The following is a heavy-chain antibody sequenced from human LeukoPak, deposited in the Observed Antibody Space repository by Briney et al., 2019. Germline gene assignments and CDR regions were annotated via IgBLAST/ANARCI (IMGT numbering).Heavy chain of an antibody. CDR1: GYSFTSYW. Sequence: GESLRISCKGSGYSFTSYWISWVRQMPVKGLEWMGRIDPSDSYTNYSPSFQGHVTISADKSISTAYLQWSSLRASDTAMYYCARTLTTDIDYWGQGTLVTVSS. CDR2: IDPSDSYT. CDR3: ARTLTTDIDY. V-gene: IGHV5-10-1*01. J-gene: IGHJ4*02. D-gene: IGHD4-11*01.